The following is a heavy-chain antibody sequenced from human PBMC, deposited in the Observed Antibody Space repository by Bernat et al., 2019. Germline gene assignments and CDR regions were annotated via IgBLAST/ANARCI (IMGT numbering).Heavy chain of an antibody. CDR2: INWNGGST. CDR1: GFTFDDYG. Sequence: EVQLVESGGGVVRPGGSLRLSCAASGFTFDDYGMSWVRQAPGKGLEWVSGINWNGGSTGYADSLKGRFTISRDNAKNSLYLQMNSLRAEDTALYYCARERSSGWDYYYYYYGMDVWGQGTTVTVSS. V-gene: IGHV3-20*04. CDR3: ARERSSGWDYYYYYYGMDV. D-gene: IGHD6-19*01. J-gene: IGHJ6*02.